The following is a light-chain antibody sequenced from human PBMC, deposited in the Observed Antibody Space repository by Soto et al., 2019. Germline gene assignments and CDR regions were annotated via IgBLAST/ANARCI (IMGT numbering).Light chain of an antibody. CDR2: AAS. CDR1: QSINSY. V-gene: IGKV1-39*01. Sequence: DIKMTQSPSPLSASVGDRVTITCRAGQSINSYLNWYQQKPGKAPKILIYAASSLQSGAPSRCSSSGSGKDFTLTSRSLQPEDFVTYYCQQSYSSPFTFGQGTKLEIK. J-gene: IGKJ2*01. CDR3: QQSYSSPFT.